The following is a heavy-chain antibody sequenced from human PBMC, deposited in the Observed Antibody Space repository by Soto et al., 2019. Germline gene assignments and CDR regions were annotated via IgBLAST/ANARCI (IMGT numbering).Heavy chain of an antibody. CDR2: IYWDDDK. CDR1: GFSVTPSEVG. V-gene: IGHV2-5*02. D-gene: IGHD3-10*01. Sequence: QITLKESGPTLVKPTQTLTLTCSISGFSVTPSEVGVGWIRQPPGKALEWLALIYWDDDKRYSPSLRNSLTITKDTSKNQVVLTMTNLDPLDTATYFCARRPTRGSGTFDYWGQGILVTVSS. J-gene: IGHJ4*02. CDR3: ARRPTRGSGTFDY.